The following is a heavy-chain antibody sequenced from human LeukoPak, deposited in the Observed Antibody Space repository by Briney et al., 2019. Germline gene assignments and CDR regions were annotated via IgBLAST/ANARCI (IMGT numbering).Heavy chain of an antibody. CDR3: ARVDSSSPRNWFDP. V-gene: IGHV4-39*01. CDR1: GGSISSSSYY. Sequence: KPSETLSLTCTVSGGSISSSSYYWGWIRQPQGKVLEWIGSSYYIGSTYYNPSLKSRVTISVDTSKNQFSLKLSSVTAADTAVYYCARVDSSSPRNWFDPWGQGTLVTVSS. J-gene: IGHJ5*02. CDR2: SYYIGST. D-gene: IGHD6-13*01.